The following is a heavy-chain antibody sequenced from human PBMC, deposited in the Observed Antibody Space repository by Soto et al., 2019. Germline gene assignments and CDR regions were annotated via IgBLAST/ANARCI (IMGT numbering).Heavy chain of an antibody. J-gene: IGHJ4*02. CDR1: GGSISSGYYY. D-gene: IGHD3-22*01. V-gene: IGHV4-39*07. CDR2: INHSGNT. CDR3: ARGIAMMVVVEGDAPDKYYIDS. Sequence: PSETLSLTCSVSGGSISSGYYYWSWIRQPPGKGLEWIGEINHSGNTNYNPSLKSRVTISVDTSKNQFSLKLNSLTAADTAVYYCARGIAMMVVVEGDAPDKYYIDSWGQGTLVTVSS.